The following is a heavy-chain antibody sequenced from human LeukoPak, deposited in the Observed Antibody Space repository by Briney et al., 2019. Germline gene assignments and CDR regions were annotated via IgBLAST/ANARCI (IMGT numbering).Heavy chain of an antibody. J-gene: IGHJ4*02. V-gene: IGHV3-21*01. CDR1: GITFNTNT. CDR3: ATSPCPTCYTDN. D-gene: IGHD3-16*02. CDR2: ITSSSNYI. Sequence: GGSLRLSCAASGITFNTNTMNWVRQAPGKGLEWVSSITSSSNYINYTDSVKGRFTISRDNAKNSLYLQRNGLRAEDTAVYYCATSPCPTCYTDNWGQGTLVTVSS.